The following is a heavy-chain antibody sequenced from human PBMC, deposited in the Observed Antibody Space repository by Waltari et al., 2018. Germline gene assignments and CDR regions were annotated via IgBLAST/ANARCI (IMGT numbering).Heavy chain of an antibody. V-gene: IGHV1-69*10. CDR1: GGTFSSYA. D-gene: IGHD6-25*01. J-gene: IGHJ6*02. Sequence: QVQLVQSGAEVKKPGSSVKVSCKASGGTFSSYAISWVRQAPGQGLEWMGGIIPILGIANYAKKFQGRVTITADKSTSTAYMELSSLRSEDTAVYYCARSPSGYYYYGMDVWGQGTTVTVSS. CDR3: ARSPSGYYYYGMDV. CDR2: IIPILGIA.